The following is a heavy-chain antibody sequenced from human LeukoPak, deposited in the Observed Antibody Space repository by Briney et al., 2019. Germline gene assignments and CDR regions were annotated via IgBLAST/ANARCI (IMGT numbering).Heavy chain of an antibody. V-gene: IGHV3-30-3*01. D-gene: IGHD6-13*01. J-gene: IGHJ4*02. Sequence: GGSLRPSCTASGFTFSSFAMNWVRQAPGKGLEWVAVISYDGSNKYFADSVKGRFTIPRDNSKNTLYLQMNSLRDEDTAVYYCPRDQMISAAGLDYWGQGTLVTVSS. CDR2: ISYDGSNK. CDR3: PRDQMISAAGLDY. CDR1: GFTFSSFA.